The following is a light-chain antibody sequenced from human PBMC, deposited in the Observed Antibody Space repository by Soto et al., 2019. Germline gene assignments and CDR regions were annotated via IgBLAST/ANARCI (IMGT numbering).Light chain of an antibody. CDR2: SNN. Sequence: QSVLTQPPSASGTPGQRVTISCSGSSSKIGSNTVNWYQQLPGTAPKLLIHSNNQRPSGVPDRFSGSKSGTSDSLAISGLQSEDEADYYCAAWDDSLNAYVFGTG. CDR1: SSKIGSNT. V-gene: IGLV1-44*01. CDR3: AAWDDSLNAYV. J-gene: IGLJ1*01.